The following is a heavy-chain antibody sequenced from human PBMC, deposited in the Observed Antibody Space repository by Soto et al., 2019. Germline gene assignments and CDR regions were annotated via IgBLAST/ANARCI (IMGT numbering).Heavy chain of an antibody. CDR3: ARGGTGTSSRYYYYGMDV. Sequence: QLQLQESGSGLVKPSQTLSLTCAVSGGSISSGGYSWSWIRQPPGKGLEWIGYTYHSGSTYYNPSLKSRVTISVDRSKNQFSLKLSSVTAADTAVYYCARGGTGTSSRYYYYGMDVWGQGTTVTVSS. J-gene: IGHJ6*02. CDR1: GGSISSGGYS. D-gene: IGHD1-7*01. CDR2: TYHSGST. V-gene: IGHV4-30-2*01.